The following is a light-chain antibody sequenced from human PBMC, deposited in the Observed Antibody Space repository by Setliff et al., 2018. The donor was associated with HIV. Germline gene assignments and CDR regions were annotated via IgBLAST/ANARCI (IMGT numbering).Light chain of an antibody. J-gene: IGLJ1*01. CDR3: SSYTTSSTKNV. CDR2: DVT. CDR1: GSDVGRYDY. V-gene: IGLV2-14*03. Sequence: QSVLTQPASVSGSPGQSVTISCTGTGSDVGRYDYVSWYQQHPGKAPKLMIYDVTNRPSGVSNRFSGSKSGNTASLTISGLQAGDEADYYCSSYTTSSTKNVFGTGTKVTVL.